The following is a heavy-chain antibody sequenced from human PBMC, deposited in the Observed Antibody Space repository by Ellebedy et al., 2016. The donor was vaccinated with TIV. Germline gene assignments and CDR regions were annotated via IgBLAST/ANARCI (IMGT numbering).Heavy chain of an antibody. D-gene: IGHD4-17*01. Sequence: SETLSLTCTVSGGSISSNNSSWGWIRQPPGKGLEWIGSIYYSGSTYYNPSLKSRVTISVDTSKNQFSLRLSSVTAADTAVYYCARYYGDSRAENFDCWGQGTLVTVSS. CDR3: ARYYGDSRAENFDC. CDR1: GGSISSNNSS. CDR2: IYYSGST. J-gene: IGHJ4*02. V-gene: IGHV4-39*01.